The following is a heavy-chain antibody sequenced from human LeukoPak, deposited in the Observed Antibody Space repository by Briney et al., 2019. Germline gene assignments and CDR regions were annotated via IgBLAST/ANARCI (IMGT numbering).Heavy chain of an antibody. CDR2: ISYSGST. D-gene: IGHD3-10*01. CDR1: GGSINSSNFH. V-gene: IGHV4-39*07. J-gene: IGHJ3*02. CDR3: ARAAYGSGSYGAFDI. Sequence: PSETLSLTCTVSGGSINSSNFHWGWIRQPPEKGLEWIGSISYSGSTYYNPSLKSRVSMSEDTSKKQFSLRLSSVTAADTAVYYCARAAYGSGSYGAFDIWGQGTMVTVSS.